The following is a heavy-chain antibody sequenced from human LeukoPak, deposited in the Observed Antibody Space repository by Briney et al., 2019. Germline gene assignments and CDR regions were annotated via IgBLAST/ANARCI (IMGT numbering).Heavy chain of an antibody. Sequence: GGSLRLSCAASGFTFDDYGMSWVRQAPGKGLEWVSGINWNGGSIGYADSVKGRFTISRDNAKNSLYLQMNSLRAEDTALYYCARAPVYCSNGECRLYFDSWGQGTLVTVSS. D-gene: IGHD2-8*01. CDR3: ARAPVYCSNGECRLYFDS. V-gene: IGHV3-20*04. CDR1: GFTFDDYG. CDR2: INWNGGSI. J-gene: IGHJ4*02.